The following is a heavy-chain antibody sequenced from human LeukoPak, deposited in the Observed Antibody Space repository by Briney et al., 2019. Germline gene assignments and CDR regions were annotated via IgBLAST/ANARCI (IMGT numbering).Heavy chain of an antibody. CDR1: GYSISSGYY. J-gene: IGHJ4*02. CDR2: IYHSGST. CDR3: ARDPHYYGSGNFDY. D-gene: IGHD3-10*01. Sequence: SETLSLTCTVSGYSISSGYYWGWIRQPPGKGLKWIGSIYHSGSTYYNPSLKSRVTISVDTSKNQFSLKLSSVTAADTAVYYCARDPHYYGSGNFDYWGQGTLVTVSS. V-gene: IGHV4-38-2*02.